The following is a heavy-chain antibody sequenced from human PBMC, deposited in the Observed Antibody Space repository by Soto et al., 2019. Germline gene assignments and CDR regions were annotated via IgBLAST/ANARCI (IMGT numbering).Heavy chain of an antibody. Sequence: ASVKVSCKVSGYTLNELSMHWVRQVPGKGLEWMGGFDPEDGGTVYAQKFQGRVTMTEDTSTDTANMELSSLTSEDTAVYYCATGGPAGDFDYWGQGTLVTVSS. J-gene: IGHJ4*02. CDR2: FDPEDGGT. CDR3: ATGGPAGDFDY. CDR1: GYTLNELS. D-gene: IGHD3-10*01. V-gene: IGHV1-24*01.